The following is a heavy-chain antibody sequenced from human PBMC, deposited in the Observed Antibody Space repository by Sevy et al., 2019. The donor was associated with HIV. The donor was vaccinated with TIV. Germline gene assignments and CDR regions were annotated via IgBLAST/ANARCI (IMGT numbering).Heavy chain of an antibody. Sequence: GGSLRFSCTASGFTFGDYAMSWVRQAPGKGLEWVGFIRSKAYGGTTEYAASVKGRFTISRDDSKSIAYLQMNSLKTEDTAVYYCTRVRGSSSPYYYYGMDVRGQGATVTVSS. D-gene: IGHD6-6*01. CDR3: TRVRGSSSPYYYYGMDV. V-gene: IGHV3-49*04. CDR1: GFTFGDYA. J-gene: IGHJ6*02. CDR2: IRSKAYGGTT.